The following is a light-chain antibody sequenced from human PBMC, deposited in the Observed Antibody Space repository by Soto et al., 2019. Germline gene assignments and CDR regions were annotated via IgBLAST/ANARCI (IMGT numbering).Light chain of an antibody. V-gene: IGLV2-23*02. CDR2: EVS. CDR1: SNDIGNYDR. J-gene: IGLJ2*01. Sequence: VLTQPASVSGSPGQSITISCSGTSNDIGNYDRVSWYQQHPGKVPKLMIYEVSKRPSGVSSRFTGSKSGNTASLTISGLQADDEADYYCCSYVGSRFVVFGGGTKLTVL. CDR3: CSYVGSRFVV.